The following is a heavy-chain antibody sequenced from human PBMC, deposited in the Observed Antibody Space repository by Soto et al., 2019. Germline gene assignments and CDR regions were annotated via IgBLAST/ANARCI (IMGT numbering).Heavy chain of an antibody. CDR3: ARAKTYYDFWSGPKSGGWFDP. CDR2: IYTSGST. Sequence: QVQLQESGPGLVKPSETLSLTCTVSGGSISSYYWSWIRQPAGKGLEWIGRIYTSGSTNYNPSLKSRVTMSVDTSKNQFSLTLSSVTAADTAVYYCARAKTYYDFWSGPKSGGWFDPWGEGTLVTVSS. D-gene: IGHD3-3*01. J-gene: IGHJ5*02. CDR1: GGSISSYY. V-gene: IGHV4-4*07.